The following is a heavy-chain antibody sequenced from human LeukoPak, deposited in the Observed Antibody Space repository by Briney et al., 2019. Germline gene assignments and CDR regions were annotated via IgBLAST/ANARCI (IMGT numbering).Heavy chain of an antibody. Sequence: GGSLRLSCAASGFNFSSHWMSWVRQAPGKGLEWVANIKKDGGEIFYADSVKGRFTIFRDSAKNALYLQMSSLRGEDTALYYCARDRRAASAPDYWGQGTLVTVSS. J-gene: IGHJ4*02. CDR1: GFNFSSHW. D-gene: IGHD6-13*01. CDR3: ARDRRAASAPDY. CDR2: IKKDGGEI. V-gene: IGHV3-7*01.